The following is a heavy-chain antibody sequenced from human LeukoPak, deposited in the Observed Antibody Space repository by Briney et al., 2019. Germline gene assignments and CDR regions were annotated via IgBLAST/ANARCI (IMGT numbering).Heavy chain of an antibody. CDR3: ARDGTYSCSSTSCYQYYYYYGMDV. CDR2: INHSGST. D-gene: IGHD2-2*01. Sequence: SSETLSLTCAVYGGSFSGYYWSWIRQPPGKGLEWIGEINHSGSTNYNPSLKSRVTISVDTSKNQFSLKLSSVTAADTAVYYCARDGTYSCSSTSCYQYYYYYGMDVWGQGTTVTVSS. CDR1: GGSFSGYY. J-gene: IGHJ6*02. V-gene: IGHV4-34*01.